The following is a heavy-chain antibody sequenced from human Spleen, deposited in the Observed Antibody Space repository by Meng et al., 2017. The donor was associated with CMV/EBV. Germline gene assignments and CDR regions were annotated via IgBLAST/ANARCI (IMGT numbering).Heavy chain of an antibody. CDR1: GGTFSGYY. V-gene: IGHV4-34*01. D-gene: IGHD3-10*01. CDR2: INHSGST. J-gene: IGHJ5*02. CDR3: ASFGSGSYYKRRFDP. Sequence: VYGGTFSGYYWSWIRQPPGKGLEWIGEINHSGSTNYNPSLKSRVTISVDTSENQFSLKLSSVTAADTAVYYCASFGSGSYYKRRFDPWGQGTLVTVSS.